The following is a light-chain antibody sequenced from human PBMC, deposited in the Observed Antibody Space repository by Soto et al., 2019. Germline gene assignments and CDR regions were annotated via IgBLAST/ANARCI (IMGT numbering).Light chain of an antibody. CDR3: QQYSSSPLT. V-gene: IGKV3-11*01. CDR1: QSVSKS. Sequence: EIVLTQSPATLSLSPGERATLSCRASQSVSKSLAWYQQKPGQAPRLLIYTTSNRATGIPARFSGSGSRTDFTLTISSLEPEDYAVYYCQQYSSSPLTFGGGTKVDIK. CDR2: TTS. J-gene: IGKJ4*01.